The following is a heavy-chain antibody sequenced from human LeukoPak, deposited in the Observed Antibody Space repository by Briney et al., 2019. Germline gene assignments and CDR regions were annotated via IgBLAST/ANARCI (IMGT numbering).Heavy chain of an antibody. V-gene: IGHV3-23*01. CDR3: AKDDDWGRYKH. Sequence: GGSLRLSCAGSGFSFSGHGMNWVRQAPGKGLEWVSGISPSGDITYYTDSVRGRFTISRDNLKNTLSLQVNSLRAEDTAMYYCAKDDDWGRYKHWGQGTLVTVSS. CDR1: GFSFSGHG. J-gene: IGHJ1*01. D-gene: IGHD3-16*01. CDR2: ISPSGDIT.